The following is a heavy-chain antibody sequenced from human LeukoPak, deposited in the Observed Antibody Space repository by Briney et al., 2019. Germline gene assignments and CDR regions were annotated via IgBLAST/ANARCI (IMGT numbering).Heavy chain of an antibody. J-gene: IGHJ3*02. CDR1: GGTFSSYA. D-gene: IGHD3-22*01. CDR3: ARGSSGQDAFDI. CDR2: IIPILGIA. Sequence: ASVKVSCKASGGTFSSYAISWVRQAPGQGLEWMGRIIPILGIANYAQKFQGRVTITADKPTSTAYMELSSLRSEDTAVYYCARGSSGQDAFDIWGQGTMVTVSS. V-gene: IGHV1-69*04.